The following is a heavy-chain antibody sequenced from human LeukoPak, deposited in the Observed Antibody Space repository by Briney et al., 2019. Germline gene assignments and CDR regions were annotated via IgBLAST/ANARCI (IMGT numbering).Heavy chain of an antibody. V-gene: IGHV3-74*01. CDR1: GFAFSSYW. CDR2: ISNDGTTT. D-gene: IGHD1-26*01. CDR3: VRDGPLGSCFDY. J-gene: IGHJ4*02. Sequence: GGSLRLSCAASGFAFSSYWMYWVRQAPGKGLVWVSRISNDGTTTNYADSVKGRFTISRDNAKNTMYLQVNSLRTEDTAVYYCVRDGPLGSCFDYWGQGTLVTVSS.